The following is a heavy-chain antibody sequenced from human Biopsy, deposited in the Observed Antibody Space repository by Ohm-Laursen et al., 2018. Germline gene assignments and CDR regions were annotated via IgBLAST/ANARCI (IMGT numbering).Heavy chain of an antibody. Sequence: SQTLSLTCTVSGGSISRYYWSWIRQPPGKGLEWIGYIYYSGSTNYNPSLKSRVTISVDTSKNQFSLSLSSVTAADTAVYYCARHPTHRIQQIDYWGQGTLVTVSS. J-gene: IGHJ4*02. CDR3: ARHPTHRIQQIDY. D-gene: IGHD5-18*01. V-gene: IGHV4-59*08. CDR1: GGSISRYY. CDR2: IYYSGST.